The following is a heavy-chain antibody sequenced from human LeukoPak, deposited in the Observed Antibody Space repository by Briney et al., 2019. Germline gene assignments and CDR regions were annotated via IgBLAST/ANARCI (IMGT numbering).Heavy chain of an antibody. Sequence: SETLSLTCTVSGGSISSYYWSWIQQPPGKGLEWIGYIYYSGSTNYNPSLKSRVTISVDTSKNQFSLKLSSVTAADTAVYYCARDQREWSGYYFGFDPWGQGTLVTVSS. CDR3: ARDQREWSGYYFGFDP. CDR1: GGSISSYY. V-gene: IGHV4-59*01. CDR2: IYYSGST. J-gene: IGHJ5*02. D-gene: IGHD3-3*01.